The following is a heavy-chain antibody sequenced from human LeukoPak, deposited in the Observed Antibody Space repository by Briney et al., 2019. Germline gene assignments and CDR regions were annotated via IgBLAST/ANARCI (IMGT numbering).Heavy chain of an antibody. CDR3: AKDVDYSSYYYYMDV. CDR2: ISSSGSTI. Sequence: GGSLRLSCAASGFTFSDYYMSWIRQAPGKGLEWVSYISSSGSTIYYADSVKGRFTISRDNAKNSLYLQMNSLRAEDTAVYYCAKDVDYSSYYYYMDVWGKGTTVTVSS. CDR1: GFTFSDYY. D-gene: IGHD2-15*01. V-gene: IGHV3-11*01. J-gene: IGHJ6*03.